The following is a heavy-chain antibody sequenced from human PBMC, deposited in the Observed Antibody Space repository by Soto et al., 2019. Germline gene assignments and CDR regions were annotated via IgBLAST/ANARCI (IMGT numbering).Heavy chain of an antibody. Sequence: EVQLVESGGGLVQPGGSLRLSCAASGFTVSSNYMSWVRQAPGKGLEWVSVIYSGGSTYYADSVKGRFTISRDNSKNKLYLQMNSLRAEDTAVYYCARDRGRGFGEPIGPWFDPWGQGTLVTVSS. V-gene: IGHV3-66*01. CDR2: IYSGGST. J-gene: IGHJ5*02. D-gene: IGHD3-10*01. CDR1: GFTVSSNY. CDR3: ARDRGRGFGEPIGPWFDP.